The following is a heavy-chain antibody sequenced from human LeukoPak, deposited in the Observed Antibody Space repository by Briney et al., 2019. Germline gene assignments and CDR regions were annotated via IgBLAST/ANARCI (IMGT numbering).Heavy chain of an antibody. CDR1: GGSFSGYY. D-gene: IGHD3-3*01. Sequence: SETLSLTCAVYGGSFSGYYWSWIRQPPGKGLEWIGEINQSGSTNYNPSLKSRVTISVDTSKNQFSLKLSSVTAADTAVYYCAREGTFTDFWSGYSHGMDVWGQGTTVTVSS. J-gene: IGHJ6*02. CDR2: INQSGST. V-gene: IGHV4-34*01. CDR3: AREGTFTDFWSGYSHGMDV.